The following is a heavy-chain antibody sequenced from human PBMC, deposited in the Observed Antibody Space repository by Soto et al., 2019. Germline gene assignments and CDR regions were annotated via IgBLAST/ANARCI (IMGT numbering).Heavy chain of an antibody. Sequence: QVQSVESGGGVVQPGRSLRLSCAASGFTFRTYGMHWVRQAPGKGLEWLAVISNNGINKYYADSVKGRFTISRDNSRDTLFLQMNSLRGEDTAIYYCAKVIRADSTSSNFYYYSGLDVWGQGTTVTVSS. J-gene: IGHJ6*02. D-gene: IGHD6-6*01. CDR3: AKVIRADSTSSNFYYYSGLDV. V-gene: IGHV3-30*18. CDR1: GFTFRTYG. CDR2: ISNNGINK.